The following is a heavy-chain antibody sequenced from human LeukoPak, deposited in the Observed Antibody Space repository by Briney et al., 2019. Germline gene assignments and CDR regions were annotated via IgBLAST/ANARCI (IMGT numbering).Heavy chain of an antibody. V-gene: IGHV1-18*01. CDR3: ARKLAYCGGDCYSVDY. D-gene: IGHD2-21*02. Sequence: ASVKVSCKASGYTFGSYGISWVRQAPGQGLEWMGWISAYNGNTNYAQKLQGRVTMTTDTSTSTAYMELRSLRSDDTAVYYCARKLAYCGGDCYSVDYWGQGTLVTVSS. J-gene: IGHJ4*02. CDR2: ISAYNGNT. CDR1: GYTFGSYG.